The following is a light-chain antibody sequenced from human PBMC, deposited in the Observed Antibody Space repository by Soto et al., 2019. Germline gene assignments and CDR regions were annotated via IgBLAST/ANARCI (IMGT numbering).Light chain of an antibody. CDR2: AAS. V-gene: IGKV3-20*01. CDR3: QQYESSET. J-gene: IGKJ1*01. Sequence: EIVLTQSPGTLSLSPGERSTLSCKASQSLNNNYFAWYQQKPGQAPRLLIYAASSRATGIPNRFSASGSGTDFTLTISRLEPEDFAVYYSQQYESSETFGQGTKVEIQ. CDR1: QSLNNNY.